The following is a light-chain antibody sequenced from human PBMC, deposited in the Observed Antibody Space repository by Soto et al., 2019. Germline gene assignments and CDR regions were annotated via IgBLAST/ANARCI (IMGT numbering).Light chain of an antibody. J-gene: IGKJ2*01. CDR3: QQRSNWPYT. CDR2: DAS. V-gene: IGKV3-11*01. CDR1: QSVSSY. Sequence: EIVLTQSPATLSLSPGERATLSCRASQSVSSYLAWYQQKPGQAPRLLIYDASNRATGIPARFSGSESGTDFPLTISSLEPEDFAVYYCQQRSNWPYTFGQGTKLEI.